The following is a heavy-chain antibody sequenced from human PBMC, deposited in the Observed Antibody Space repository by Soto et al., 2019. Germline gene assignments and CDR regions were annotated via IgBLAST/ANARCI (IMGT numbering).Heavy chain of an antibody. Sequence: QVQLVQSGAEVKKPGSSVKVSCKASGATFSSYAISWVRQAPGQGLEWMGGIIPICGTANYAQKFQGRVTITADESTSTAYMELSSLRSEDTAVYYGARDTHTSDYGSGSDYGMDVWGQGTTVTVSS. CDR3: ARDTHTSDYGSGSDYGMDV. D-gene: IGHD3-10*01. V-gene: IGHV1-69*01. CDR1: GATFSSYA. CDR2: IIPICGTA. J-gene: IGHJ6*02.